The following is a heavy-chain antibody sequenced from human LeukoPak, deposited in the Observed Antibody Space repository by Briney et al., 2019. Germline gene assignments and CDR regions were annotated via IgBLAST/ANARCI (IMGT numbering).Heavy chain of an antibody. CDR2: ISSSGSTI. V-gene: IGHV3-11*04. Sequence: KPGGSLRLSCAASGLTFSDYYMSWIRRAPGKGLEWVSYISSSGSTIYYADSAKGRFTISRDNAKNSLYLQMNSLRAEDTAVYYCARDLRYYDFWSGYYRSRDAFDIWGQGTMVTVSS. CDR3: ARDLRYYDFWSGYYRSRDAFDI. D-gene: IGHD3-3*01. J-gene: IGHJ3*02. CDR1: GLTFSDYY.